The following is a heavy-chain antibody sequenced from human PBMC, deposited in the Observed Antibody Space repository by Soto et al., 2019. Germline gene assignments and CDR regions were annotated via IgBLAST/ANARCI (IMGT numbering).Heavy chain of an antibody. J-gene: IGHJ4*02. D-gene: IGHD5-12*01. CDR3: ARLVGLFDPRGYSGYDPFDY. V-gene: IGHV1-3*01. Sequence: QVQLVQSGAEVKKPGASVKVSCKDSGYTFTSYAMHWVRQAPGQSLGCMGWINACNGNTKYSQKFQGRVNITRGTSASTAYMELSRLRSEDTAVYYWARLVGLFDPRGYSGYDPFDYWVQGTVVTVSS. CDR1: GYTFTSYA. CDR2: INACNGNT.